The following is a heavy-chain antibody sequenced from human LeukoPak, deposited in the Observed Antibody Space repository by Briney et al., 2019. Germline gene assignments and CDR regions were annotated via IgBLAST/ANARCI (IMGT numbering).Heavy chain of an antibody. Sequence: GASVKVSCKASGYTFTGYYMHWVRQAPGQGLEWMGWINPNSGGTNYAQKFQGRVTMTRDTPISTAYMELSRLRSDDTAVYYCARDLNDYGDYFDYWGQGTLVTVSS. V-gene: IGHV1-2*02. CDR2: INPNSGGT. CDR1: GYTFTGYY. CDR3: ARDLNDYGDYFDY. D-gene: IGHD4-17*01. J-gene: IGHJ4*02.